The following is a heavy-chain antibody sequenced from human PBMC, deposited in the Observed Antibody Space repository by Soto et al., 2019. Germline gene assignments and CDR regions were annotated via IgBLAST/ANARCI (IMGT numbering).Heavy chain of an antibody. Sequence: GASVKVSCKASGYTFTSYGISWVRQAPGQGLEWMGWISAYNGNTNYAQKLQGRVTMTTDTSTSTAYMELRSLRSDDTAVYYCARDPAVAGPEYFQHWGQGTLVTVSS. CDR1: GYTFTSYG. CDR3: ARDPAVAGPEYFQH. D-gene: IGHD6-19*01. CDR2: ISAYNGNT. V-gene: IGHV1-18*01. J-gene: IGHJ1*01.